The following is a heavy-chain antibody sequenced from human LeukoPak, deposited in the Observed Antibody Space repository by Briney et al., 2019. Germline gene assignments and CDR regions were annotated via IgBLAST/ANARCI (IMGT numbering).Heavy chain of an antibody. J-gene: IGHJ3*02. CDR1: GDSVSSNIVT. CDR2: TYYRSKWYN. CDR3: ARDPDLFSRLSVFDI. V-gene: IGHV6-1*01. Sequence: SQTLSLTCAISGDSVSSNIVTWDWIRQSPSGVLEWLGRTYYRSKWYNDYAVSVKSRITINPDTSKNQFSLQLNSVTPEDTAAYYCARDPDLFSRLSVFDIWGQGTMVTVSS. D-gene: IGHD2-21*01.